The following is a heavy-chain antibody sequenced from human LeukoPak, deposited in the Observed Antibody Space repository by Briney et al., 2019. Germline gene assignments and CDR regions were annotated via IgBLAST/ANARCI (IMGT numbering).Heavy chain of an antibody. CDR1: GFTLSNSG. Sequence: PGGSLKLSCAASGFTLSNSGMNWVRQASGKGLEWVGRISSNANSLATAYAASVKGRFTISRDGAQNTAYLQMNSLKAEDTAVYYCTRRNRDASRGYYDWGQVTLVTVSS. V-gene: IGHV3-73*01. CDR3: TRRNRDASRGYYD. D-gene: IGHD3-22*01. CDR2: ISSNANSLAT. J-gene: IGHJ4*02.